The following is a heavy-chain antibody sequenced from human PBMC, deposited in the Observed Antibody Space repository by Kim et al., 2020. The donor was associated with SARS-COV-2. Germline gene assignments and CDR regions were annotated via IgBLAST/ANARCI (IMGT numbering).Heavy chain of an antibody. CDR2: GYHSVSP. CDR3: ARERYQLLDS. CDR1: GDSVNSANSY. D-gene: IGHD2-2*01. V-gene: IGHV4-61*01. Sequence: SETLSLTCTVSGDSVNSANSYWSWIRQPPGKALEWIGYGYHSVSPIYNPSLKSRLTISLDTSKNQVSLRLTSVTAADTAVYFCARERYQLLDSWGQGALVTVSS. J-gene: IGHJ4*02.